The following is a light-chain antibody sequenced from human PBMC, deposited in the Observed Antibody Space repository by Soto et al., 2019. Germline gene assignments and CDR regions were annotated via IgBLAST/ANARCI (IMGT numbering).Light chain of an antibody. J-gene: IGLJ2*01. V-gene: IGLV2-14*01. Sequence: QSALTQPASVSGSPGQSITISCTGTSSDVGRYNHVSWYQHHPGKAPELLIYEVSNRPSGVSNRFSGSKSGDTASLTISGLQAEDEADYYCSSYTSRSTLVFGGGTKVTVL. CDR1: SSDVGRYNH. CDR3: SSYTSRSTLV. CDR2: EVS.